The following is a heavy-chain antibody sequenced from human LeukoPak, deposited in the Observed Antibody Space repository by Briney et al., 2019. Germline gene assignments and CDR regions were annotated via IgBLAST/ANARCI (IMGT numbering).Heavy chain of an antibody. Sequence: PGGSLRLSCAASGFTVSDSYMSWVREAPGHGMEWGSVVYSDDSTYYADSVMGRFTISRDNSKNTMYLQMNSLRAEDTAVYYCARDAGFGFWGQGTRVTVSS. CDR3: ARDAGFGF. D-gene: IGHD3-10*01. CDR2: VYSDDST. V-gene: IGHV3-53*01. CDR1: GFTVSDSY. J-gene: IGHJ4*02.